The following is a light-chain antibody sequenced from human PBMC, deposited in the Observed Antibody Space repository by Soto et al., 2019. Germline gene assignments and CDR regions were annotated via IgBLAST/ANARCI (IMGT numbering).Light chain of an antibody. V-gene: IGKV3-15*01. CDR1: QGIRNF. J-gene: IGKJ1*01. CDR2: GAS. CDR3: QQSASWPWT. Sequence: EIVMTQSPATLSVSPGERATLSCRASQGIRNFLAWYQQKPGQAPRLLISGASTRATGIPARFSGSGSGTDFTVTLSSLQSEDFAVYYCQQSASWPWTFGQGTKVEIK.